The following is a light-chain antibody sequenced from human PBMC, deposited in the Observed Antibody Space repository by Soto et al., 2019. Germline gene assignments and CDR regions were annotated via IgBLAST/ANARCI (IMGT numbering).Light chain of an antibody. Sequence: EIVLTQSPATLSLSPGERATLSCRASQSISRYLAWYQQKPGQAPRLLIYDASNRATGVPVRFSGSGSGTDFTLTISTLESEDFAVYYCQQRSKWTFGQGTKVEIK. CDR2: DAS. CDR1: QSISRY. J-gene: IGKJ1*01. CDR3: QQRSKWT. V-gene: IGKV3-11*01.